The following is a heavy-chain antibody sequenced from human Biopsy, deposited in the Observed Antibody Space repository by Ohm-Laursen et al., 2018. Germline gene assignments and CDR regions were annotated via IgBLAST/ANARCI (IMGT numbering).Heavy chain of an antibody. D-gene: IGHD3-16*01. Sequence: SVKVSCKASGGTFNNYAISWVRQAPGPGLEWMGGISPVFGAVKYAEKFRGRLTITAGESTGTAYMGLNSLTSDDTAVYYCATDAVGGLAVFGGQGTLVTVSS. CDR3: ATDAVGGLAVF. CDR1: GGTFNNYA. V-gene: IGHV1-69*13. J-gene: IGHJ4*02. CDR2: ISPVFGAV.